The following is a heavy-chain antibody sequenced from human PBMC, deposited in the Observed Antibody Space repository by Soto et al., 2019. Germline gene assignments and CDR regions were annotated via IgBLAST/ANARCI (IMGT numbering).Heavy chain of an antibody. Sequence: EGSLRLSCADSGFTFSRYEMNWVRQAPGKGLEWVSYISSSSSTLYYADSVKGRFTISRDNAKNSLYLQMNSLRAEDTAVYYCARGGSGSYFWYFDLWGRGTLVTVSS. J-gene: IGHJ2*01. D-gene: IGHD1-26*01. CDR1: GFTFSRYE. CDR3: ARGGSGSYFWYFDL. CDR2: ISSSSSTL. V-gene: IGHV3-48*03.